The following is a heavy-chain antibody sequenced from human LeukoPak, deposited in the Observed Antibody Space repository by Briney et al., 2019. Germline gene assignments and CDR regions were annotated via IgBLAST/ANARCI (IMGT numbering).Heavy chain of an antibody. CDR1: GYTFTSYY. J-gene: IGHJ3*02. CDR3: ASKWVTYYYNSSYYHYPTDVFDI. Sequence: ASVKVSCKASGYTFTSYYIHWVRQAPGQGLEWMGWINANSGGTNYAQKFQGRVTMTRDTSISTAYMELSRLRSDDTAVYYCASKWVTYYYNSSYYHYPTDVFDIWGQGTMVTVSS. V-gene: IGHV1-2*02. CDR2: INANSGGT. D-gene: IGHD3-22*01.